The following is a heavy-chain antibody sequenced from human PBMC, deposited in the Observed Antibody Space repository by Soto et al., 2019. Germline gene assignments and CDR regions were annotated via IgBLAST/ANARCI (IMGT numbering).Heavy chain of an antibody. CDR3: ARAAIHGSSWYFWFDP. V-gene: IGHV1-69*13. J-gene: IGHJ5*02. D-gene: IGHD6-13*01. CDR2: IIPLFGTT. CDR1: GGTFSRHA. Sequence: SVKVSCKTSGGTFSRHAINWVRQAPGQGLEWMGGIIPLFGTTNYAQKFKGRVTISADESSSTAYMELSSLTSEDAAVYYCARAAIHGSSWYFWFDPWGQGTLVTVS.